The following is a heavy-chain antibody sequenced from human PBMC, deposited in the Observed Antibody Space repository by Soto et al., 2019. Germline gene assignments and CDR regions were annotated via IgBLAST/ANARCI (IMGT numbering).Heavy chain of an antibody. CDR2: ISACNGNT. J-gene: IGHJ6*04. CDR3: ARDHYGSGSQCYYYYYGMDV. D-gene: IGHD3-10*01. V-gene: IGHV1-18*01. Sequence: ASVKVSCKASGYTFTSYGISWVRQAPGQGLEWMGWISACNGNTNYAQKLQGRVTMTTDTSTSTAYMELRSLRSDDTAVYYCARDHYGSGSQCYYYYYGMDVWGKGTTVTVSS. CDR1: GYTFTSYG.